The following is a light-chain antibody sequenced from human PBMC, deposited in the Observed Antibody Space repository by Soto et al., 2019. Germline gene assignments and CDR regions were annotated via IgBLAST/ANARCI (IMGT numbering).Light chain of an antibody. CDR2: AAS. J-gene: IGKJ1*01. V-gene: IGKV1-17*01. Sequence: DIQMTQSPASLPASIGDTVSITCRASQGIRNDLSWFQQQPGKAPKRLIYAASSLQRGVPSRFSGSGSGTQFTLTISSLQPEDFGTYYCLQYNSHPWTFGQGTKV. CDR1: QGIRND. CDR3: LQYNSHPWT.